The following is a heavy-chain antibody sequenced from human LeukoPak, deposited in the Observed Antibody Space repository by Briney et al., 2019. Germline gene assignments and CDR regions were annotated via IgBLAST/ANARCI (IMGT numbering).Heavy chain of an antibody. J-gene: IGHJ4*02. V-gene: IGHV1-24*01. CDR3: ATGVVVAATAYYFDY. Sequence: ASVKVSCMVSGYTLTELAMHWVRQAPGKGLEWMGGFDPEDGETIYAQKFQGRVTMTEDTSTDTAYMELSSLRSEDTAVYYCATGVVVAATAYYFDYWGQGTLVTVSS. D-gene: IGHD2-15*01. CDR1: GYTLTELA. CDR2: FDPEDGET.